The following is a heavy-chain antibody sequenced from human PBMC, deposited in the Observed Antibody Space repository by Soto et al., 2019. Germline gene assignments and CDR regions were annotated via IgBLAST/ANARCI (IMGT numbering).Heavy chain of an antibody. J-gene: IGHJ6*02. CDR2: ISSSGYI. CDR3: ARDCSGGSCYPGMDV. D-gene: IGHD2-15*01. Sequence: LRLSCAASGFNFNSYTIHWVRQAPGKRLEWLSSISSSGYIFSTDSVSGRFTISTDNAKNSVYLPINSLRAEDTAVYFCARDCSGGSCYPGMDVWGQGTTVTVSS. V-gene: IGHV3-21*01. CDR1: GFNFNSYT.